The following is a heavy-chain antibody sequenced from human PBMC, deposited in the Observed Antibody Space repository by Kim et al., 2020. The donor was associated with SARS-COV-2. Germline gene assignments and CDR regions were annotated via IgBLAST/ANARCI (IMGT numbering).Heavy chain of an antibody. D-gene: IGHD3-16*01. CDR2: IYYSGST. CDR3: ASGGGSSYFDY. J-gene: IGHJ4*02. V-gene: IGHV4-61*01. Sequence: SETLSLTCTVSGGSVSSGSYYWSWIRQPPGKGLEWIGYIYYSGSTNYNPSLKSRVTISVDTSKNQFSLKLSSVTAADTAVYYCASGGGSSYFDYWGQGTLVTVSS. CDR1: GGSVSSGSYY.